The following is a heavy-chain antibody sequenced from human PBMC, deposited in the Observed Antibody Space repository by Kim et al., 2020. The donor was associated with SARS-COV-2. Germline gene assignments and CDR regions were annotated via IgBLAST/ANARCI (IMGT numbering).Heavy chain of an antibody. J-gene: IGHJ4*02. D-gene: IGHD3-3*01. Sequence: SVNVSCKASGGTFSSYAISWVRQAPGQGREWMGRIIPILGIANYAQKFQGRVTITADKSTSTAYMELSSLSSEDTGVYYCAREALLDLDYWGQGTLVTVSS. V-gene: IGHV1-69*04. CDR3: AREALLDLDY. CDR2: IIPILGIA. CDR1: GGTFSSYA.